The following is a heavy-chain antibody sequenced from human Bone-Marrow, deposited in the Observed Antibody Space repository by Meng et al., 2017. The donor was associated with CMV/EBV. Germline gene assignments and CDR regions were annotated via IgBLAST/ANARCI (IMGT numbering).Heavy chain of an antibody. Sequence: GESLKISCAASGFTFSSYWMSWVRQAPGKGLEWVANIKQDGSEKYYVDSVKGRFTISRDNAKNSLYLQMNSLRAEDTAVYYCARGSRSSTSSDAFDIWGQGTMVTVSS. D-gene: IGHD2-2*01. CDR3: ARGSRSSTSSDAFDI. CDR2: IKQDGSEK. CDR1: GFTFSSYW. J-gene: IGHJ3*02. V-gene: IGHV3-7*01.